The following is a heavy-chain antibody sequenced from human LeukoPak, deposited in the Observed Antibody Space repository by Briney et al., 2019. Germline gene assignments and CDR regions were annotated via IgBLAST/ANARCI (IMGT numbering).Heavy chain of an antibody. V-gene: IGHV1-3*01. CDR2: INAGYGNT. Sequence: GASVKVSCKASGYTFTSYAMHWVRQAPGQRLEWMGWINAGYGNTKYSQKFQGRVTITRDTSASTAYMEQSSLRSEDTAVYYCARPLYGDYELDYWGQGTLVTVSS. CDR1: GYTFTSYA. CDR3: ARPLYGDYELDY. D-gene: IGHD4-17*01. J-gene: IGHJ4*02.